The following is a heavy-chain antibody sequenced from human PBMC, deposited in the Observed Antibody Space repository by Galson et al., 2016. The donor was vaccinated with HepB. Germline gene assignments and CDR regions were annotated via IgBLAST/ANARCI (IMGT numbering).Heavy chain of an antibody. V-gene: IGHV1-69*13. D-gene: IGHD1-26*01. Sequence: SVKVSCKASGGTFSSSAISWVRQGPGRGLEWMGGIIPIFGAANYAQKFQGRVTITADGSTSTAYLELSSLKSGDTAVYYCAIPSSGNFYFDYWGQGTLVTVSS. CDR1: GGTFSSSA. CDR3: AIPSSGNFYFDY. J-gene: IGHJ4*02. CDR2: IIPIFGAA.